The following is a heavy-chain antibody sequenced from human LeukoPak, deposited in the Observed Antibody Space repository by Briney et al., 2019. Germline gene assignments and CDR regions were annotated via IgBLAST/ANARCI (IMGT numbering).Heavy chain of an antibody. CDR1: GFTFSSYA. V-gene: IGHV3-23*01. J-gene: IGHJ4*02. D-gene: IGHD4-17*01. Sequence: PGGSLRLSCAASGFTFSSYAMSWVRQAPGKGLEWVSVITGSGGSTYYADSVKGRFTISRDNSRNTLYLQMNNLRAEDTAVYYCATPRGTVTTGAVYWGQGTLVTVSS. CDR2: ITGSGGST. CDR3: ATPRGTVTTGAVY.